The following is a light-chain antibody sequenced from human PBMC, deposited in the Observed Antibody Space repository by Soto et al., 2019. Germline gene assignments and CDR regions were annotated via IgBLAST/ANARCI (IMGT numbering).Light chain of an antibody. Sequence: DIQMTQSPSSLSASVGDRVTITCRASQSISSYLNWYQQKPGKAPKLLIYAASSLQSGVPSRFCGSGSGTDFTLTISSLQPEDFATYYCQQSYSTLVYTFGQGTKLEIK. V-gene: IGKV1-39*01. CDR2: AAS. CDR3: QQSYSTLVYT. J-gene: IGKJ2*01. CDR1: QSISSY.